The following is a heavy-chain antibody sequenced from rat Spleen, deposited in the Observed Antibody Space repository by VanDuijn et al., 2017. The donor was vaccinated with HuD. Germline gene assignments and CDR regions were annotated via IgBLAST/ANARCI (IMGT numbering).Heavy chain of an antibody. CDR2: IWDDGST. V-gene: IGHV2-4*01. CDR1: GFSLTSYG. J-gene: IGHJ1*01. Sequence: QVQLKESGPGLVQPSQTLSLTCTVSGFSLTSYGVSWVRQPPGKGLEWMGGIWDDGSTNYNSALKSRLSISRDPSKSQVFLKINSLQTEDTAIYYCAREDWHFDFWGPGTMVTVSS. CDR3: AREDWHFDF.